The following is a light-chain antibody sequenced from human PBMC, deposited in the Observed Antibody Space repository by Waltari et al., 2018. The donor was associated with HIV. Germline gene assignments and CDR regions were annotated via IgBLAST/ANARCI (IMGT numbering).Light chain of an antibody. J-gene: IGLJ1*01. CDR2: SNK. V-gene: IGLV1-44*01. CDR1: SSNIGSNT. Sequence: QSVLTQPPSASGTPGQRVTISCSGSSSNIGSNTVNWYQQLPGPAPKLLIYSNKRRPPGVPDRFSASKAGTSASLAISGLQSEDEADYYCAAWDDSLNGYVFGTGTKVTVL. CDR3: AAWDDSLNGYV.